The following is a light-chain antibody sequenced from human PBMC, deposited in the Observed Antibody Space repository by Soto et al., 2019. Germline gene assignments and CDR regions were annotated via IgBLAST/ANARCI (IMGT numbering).Light chain of an antibody. J-gene: IGKJ2*01. V-gene: IGKV3-20*01. CDR1: QTVRTSY. Sequence: EIVLTQSPGTLSLSPGERATLSCRASQTVRTSYLARYQQKPGQAPRLLIYGVPARATGIPDRFSGSGSGTDFTLTISRLEPEDFAVFYCQQYDGSLPYTFGQGTKLEIK. CDR3: QQYDGSLPYT. CDR2: GVP.